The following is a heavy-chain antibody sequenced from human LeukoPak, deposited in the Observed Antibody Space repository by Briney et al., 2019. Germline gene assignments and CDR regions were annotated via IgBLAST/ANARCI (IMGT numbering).Heavy chain of an antibody. CDR2: ICAYNANT. D-gene: IGHD5-12*01. J-gene: IGHJ4*02. Sequence: GASVNVSCKASGYTFTSYGISWVRQAPGQGLEWMGWICAYNANTNYAQKLQGRVTMTTDTSTSTAYMELRSLRSDDTAVYYCARDMVATTYYFDYWGQGTLVTVSS. CDR1: GYTFTSYG. V-gene: IGHV1-18*01. CDR3: ARDMVATTYYFDY.